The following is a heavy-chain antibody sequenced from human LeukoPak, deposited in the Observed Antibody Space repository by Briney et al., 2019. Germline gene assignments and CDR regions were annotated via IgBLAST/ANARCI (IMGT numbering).Heavy chain of an antibody. CDR3: ARVSKYYDSSGYYNEQAFDI. J-gene: IGHJ3*02. V-gene: IGHV3-33*01. D-gene: IGHD3-22*01. CDR2: IWYDGSNK. CDR1: GFTFSSYG. Sequence: GGSLRLSCAASGFTFSSYGMHWVRQAPGKGLEWVTVIWYDGSNKYYADSVKGRFTISRDNSKNTLYLQMNSLRAEDTAVYYCARVSKYYDSSGYYNEQAFDIWGQGTMVTVSS.